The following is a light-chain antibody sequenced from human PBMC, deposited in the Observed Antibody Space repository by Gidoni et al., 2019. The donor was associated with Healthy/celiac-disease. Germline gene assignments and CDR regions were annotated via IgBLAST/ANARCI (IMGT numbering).Light chain of an antibody. Sequence: DIQMTQSPSSQSASVGDRVTITCRASQSISSYLNWYQQKPGKAPKLLIYAASSLQSGVPSMFSGSGSGTDFTLTISSLQPEDFATYYCQQSYSTLTFGGGTKVEIK. CDR3: QQSYSTLT. V-gene: IGKV1-39*01. CDR1: QSISSY. J-gene: IGKJ4*01. CDR2: AAS.